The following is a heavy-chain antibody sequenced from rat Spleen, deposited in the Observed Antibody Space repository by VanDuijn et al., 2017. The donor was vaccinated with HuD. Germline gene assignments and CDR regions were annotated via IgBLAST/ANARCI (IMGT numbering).Heavy chain of an antibody. J-gene: IGHJ3*01. CDR3: TTVIQGHGFAY. V-gene: IGHV3-3*01. CDR2: INSAGST. Sequence: EVQLQESGPGLVKPSQSLSLTCSVTGHSITSSYRWNWIRKFPGNRLEWMGYINSAGSTTYNPSLRSRISITRDTSKNQFFLQVNSVTADDTSTYYCTTVIQGHGFAYWGQGTLVTVSS. CDR1: GHSITSSYR. D-gene: IGHD1-1*01.